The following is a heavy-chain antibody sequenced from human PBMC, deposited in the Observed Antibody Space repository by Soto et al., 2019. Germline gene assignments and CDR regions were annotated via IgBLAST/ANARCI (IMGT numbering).Heavy chain of an antibody. CDR3: AGDLSGALSYYDFWSGYPPGGYFDY. CDR2: ISAYNGNT. CDR1: GYTFTSYG. D-gene: IGHD3-3*01. Sequence: QVQLVQSGAEVKKPGASVKVSCKASGYTFTSYGISWVRQAPGQGLEWMGWISAYNGNTNYAQKRQGRVTMTTETSTSTVYMELRGLRSDDTAVYYCAGDLSGALSYYDFWSGYPPGGYFDYWGQGTLVTVSS. V-gene: IGHV1-18*01. J-gene: IGHJ4*02.